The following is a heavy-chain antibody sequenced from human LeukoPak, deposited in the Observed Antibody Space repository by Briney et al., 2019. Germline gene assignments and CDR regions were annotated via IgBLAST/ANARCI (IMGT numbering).Heavy chain of an antibody. J-gene: IGHJ5*02. CDR3: AGGSVGYYWFDP. Sequence: GGSLRLSCAASGFTFSSYSMDWVRQAPGKGLEWVSSISSSSSYIYYADSVKGRFTISRDSAKNSLYLQMNSLRAEDTAVYYCAGGSVGYYWFDPWGQGTLVTVSS. D-gene: IGHD3-22*01. CDR1: GFTFSSYS. CDR2: ISSSSSYI. V-gene: IGHV3-21*01.